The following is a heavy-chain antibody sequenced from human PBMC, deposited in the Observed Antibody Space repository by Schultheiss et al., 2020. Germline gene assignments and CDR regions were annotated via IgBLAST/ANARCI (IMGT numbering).Heavy chain of an antibody. Sequence: GGSLRLSCAASGFTFSSYAMHWVRQAPGKGLEWVSYISSTFEIHYAGSVKGRFTVSRDTDKNSLYLQMNSLRDEDTAVYYCARDSEWAIDYWGRGALVTVSS. J-gene: IGHJ4*02. V-gene: IGHV3-48*02. D-gene: IGHD1-26*01. CDR1: GFTFSSYA. CDR3: ARDSEWAIDY. CDR2: ISSTFEI.